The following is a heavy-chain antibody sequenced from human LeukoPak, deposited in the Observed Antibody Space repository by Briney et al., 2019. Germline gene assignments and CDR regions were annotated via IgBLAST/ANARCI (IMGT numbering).Heavy chain of an antibody. Sequence: SVRVSCKASGGTFSSYAISWVRQAPGQGLEWMGGIIPIFGTANYVQKFQGRVTITADESTSTAYMELSSLRSEDTAVYYCARDQGSAGPNYYYYYYMDVWGKGTTVTVSS. CDR2: IIPIFGTA. CDR3: ARDQGSAGPNYYYYYYMDV. CDR1: GGTFSSYA. V-gene: IGHV1-69*13. J-gene: IGHJ6*03. D-gene: IGHD2-15*01.